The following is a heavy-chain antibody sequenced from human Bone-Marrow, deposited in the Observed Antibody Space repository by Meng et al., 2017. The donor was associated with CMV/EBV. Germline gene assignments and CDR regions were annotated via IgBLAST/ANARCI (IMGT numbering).Heavy chain of an antibody. CDR2: IYYSGST. J-gene: IGHJ4*02. Sequence: GSLRLSCTVSGGSVSSGSYYWSWIRQPPGKGLEWIGYIYYSGSTNYNPSLKSRVTISVDTSKNQFSLKLSSVTAADTAVYYCARSVVGAITGFDYWGQGTLVTVSS. D-gene: IGHD1-26*01. V-gene: IGHV4-61*01. CDR3: ARSVVGAITGFDY. CDR1: GGSVSSGSYY.